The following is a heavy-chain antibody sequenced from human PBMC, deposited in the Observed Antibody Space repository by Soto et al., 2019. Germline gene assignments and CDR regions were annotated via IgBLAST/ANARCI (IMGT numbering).Heavy chain of an antibody. CDR1: GFTFSSYG. Sequence: GGSLRLSCAASGFTFSSYGMHWVRQAPGKGLEWVAVISYDGSNKYYADSVKGRFTISRDNSKNTLYLQMNSLRAEDTAVYYCAKDLWHSRPSDYWGQGTLVTVSS. CDR2: ISYDGSNK. V-gene: IGHV3-30*18. CDR3: AKDLWHSRPSDY. J-gene: IGHJ4*02. D-gene: IGHD3-22*01.